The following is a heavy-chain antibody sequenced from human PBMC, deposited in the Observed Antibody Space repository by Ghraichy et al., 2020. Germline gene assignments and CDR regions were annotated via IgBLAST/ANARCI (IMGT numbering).Heavy chain of an antibody. Sequence: GGSLRLSCAASGFSLGDHWMYWVRQAPAEGLVWVSRISNDGSRTSYGDSAKGRFTMSRDNAENRVYLQLNSLRVDDTAIYYCVRDGVSQQAGGFFDSWGQGTLVTVSS. V-gene: IGHV3-74*01. CDR1: GFSLGDHW. CDR3: VRDGVSQQAGGFFDS. CDR2: ISNDGSRT. D-gene: IGHD5/OR15-5a*01. J-gene: IGHJ4*02.